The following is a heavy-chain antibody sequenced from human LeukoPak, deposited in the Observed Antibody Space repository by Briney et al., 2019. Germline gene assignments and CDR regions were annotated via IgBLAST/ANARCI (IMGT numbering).Heavy chain of an antibody. CDR1: GFTFRSYA. CDR2: ISGGGSNT. Sequence: GGSLSLSCAASGFTFRSYAMSWVRQAPGKGLEWVSSISGGGSNTYYADSVKGRFTISRDNSKNTLYLQMNSLRAEDTAVYYCASLRPDSYRYFDWFHPFDPWGQGTLVTVSS. J-gene: IGHJ5*02. CDR3: ASLRPDSYRYFDWFHPFDP. V-gene: IGHV3-23*01. D-gene: IGHD3-9*01.